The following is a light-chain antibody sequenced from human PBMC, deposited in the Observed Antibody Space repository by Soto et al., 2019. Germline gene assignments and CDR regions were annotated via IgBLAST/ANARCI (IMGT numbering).Light chain of an antibody. CDR1: QSVSSY. CDR3: QQRSNWPPI. Sequence: EIVLTQSPATLSLSPGERATLSCRASQSVSSYLACYQQKPGQAPRLLIYDASNRAPGIPARFSGSGSGTDFTLTISRLEPEDFAVYYCQQRSNWPPIFGQGTRLEIK. V-gene: IGKV3-11*01. CDR2: DAS. J-gene: IGKJ5*01.